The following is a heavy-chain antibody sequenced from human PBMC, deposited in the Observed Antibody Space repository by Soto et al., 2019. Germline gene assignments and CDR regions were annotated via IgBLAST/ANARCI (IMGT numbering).Heavy chain of an antibody. Sequence: AGGSLRLSCAASGFTFSTYSMNWVRQAPGKGLEWISYISSGSRTIYYADSVKGRFTISRDDAKISLYLQVNSLRDEDTAVYYCARGRGDYYYYAMDVWGQGTTVTVSS. CDR2: ISSGSRTI. CDR1: GFTFSTYS. J-gene: IGHJ6*02. CDR3: ARGRGDYYYYAMDV. V-gene: IGHV3-48*02.